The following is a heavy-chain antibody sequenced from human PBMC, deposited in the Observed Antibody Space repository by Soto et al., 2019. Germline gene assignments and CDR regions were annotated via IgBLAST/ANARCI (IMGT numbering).Heavy chain of an antibody. CDR1: GFILSSNA. D-gene: IGHD2-2*02. J-gene: IGHJ4*02. Sequence: EVHLWESGGGLVQPGGSLRLSCAASGFILSSNAVSWVRQAPGKGLEWVSTISGGGGDTSYADSVKGRFTISRDSSKNTLFLQMNSLRGEDTDIYYCAKRAYPFYFDSWGQGTLVTVSS. CDR3: AKRAYPFYFDS. V-gene: IGHV3-23*01. CDR2: ISGGGGDT.